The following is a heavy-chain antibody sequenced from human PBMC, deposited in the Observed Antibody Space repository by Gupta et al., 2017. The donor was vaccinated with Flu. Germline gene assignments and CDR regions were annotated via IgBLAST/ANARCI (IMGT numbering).Heavy chain of an antibody. V-gene: IGHV4-31*03. CDR2: VYLNGDT. D-gene: IGHD3-16*01. CDR3: ARRGAYFFDY. Sequence: QVQLQESGPGLVKPSQTLSLTCTVSADSLNSGGYFWSWIRQLPGKGLEWIGYVYLNGDTYYNPSLQSRVSISVDRSKNQFSLEVGSVTAADTAVYFCARRGAYFFDYWGQGTLVTVSS. CDR1: ADSLNSGGYF. J-gene: IGHJ4*02.